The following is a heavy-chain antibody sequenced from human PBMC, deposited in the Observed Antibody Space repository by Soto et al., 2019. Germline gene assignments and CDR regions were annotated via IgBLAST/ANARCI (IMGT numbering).Heavy chain of an antibody. V-gene: IGHV3-23*01. D-gene: IGHD2-2*01. CDR1: GFTFSSYA. CDR3: AKGISTDYYYGMDV. J-gene: IGHJ6*02. Sequence: EVQLLESGGGLEQRGGSLRLSCAASGFTFSSYAMSWVRQAPGKGLEWVSAISGSGGSTYYADSVKGRFTISRDNSKNTLYLQMNSLRAEDTAVYYCAKGISTDYYYGMDVWGQGTTVTVSS. CDR2: ISGSGGST.